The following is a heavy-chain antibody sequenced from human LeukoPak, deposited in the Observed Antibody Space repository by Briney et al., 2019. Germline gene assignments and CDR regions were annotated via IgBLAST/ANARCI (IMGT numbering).Heavy chain of an antibody. CDR2: IFSINTT. V-gene: IGHV3-53*01. CDR1: GFIVISSY. J-gene: IGHJ4*02. CDR3: ARSPGAVNYGYY. D-gene: IGHD3-10*01. Sequence: GGSPRLSCAASGFIVISSYMSWVRQAPGKGLEWVSVIFSINTTYYADSVKGRFTISRDNSKNMVNLQMNSLRDKDTAIYYCARSPGAVNYGYYWGQGTLVTVSS.